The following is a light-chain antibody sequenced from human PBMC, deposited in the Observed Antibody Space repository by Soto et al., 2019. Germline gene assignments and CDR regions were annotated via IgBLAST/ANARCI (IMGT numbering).Light chain of an antibody. CDR1: QSVSSSY. J-gene: IGKJ3*01. Sequence: EIVLTQSPGTLSLSPGERATLSCRASQSVSSSYLAWYQQKPGQAPRLLIYGASSRATGIPDRFSGSGSGTXXXXXXXXLEPEDFAVYYCQQYDSSPVTFGPGTKVDIK. CDR2: GAS. V-gene: IGKV3-20*01. CDR3: QQYDSSPVT.